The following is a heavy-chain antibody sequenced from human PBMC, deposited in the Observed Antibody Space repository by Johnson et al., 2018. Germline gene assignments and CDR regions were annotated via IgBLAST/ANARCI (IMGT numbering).Heavy chain of an antibody. D-gene: IGHD6-13*01. J-gene: IGHJ6*02. V-gene: IGHV3-9*01. CDR2: IGWNSGSI. Sequence: EVQLVESGGGLVQPGRSLRLSCAASGFTFDDYAMHWLRQAPGKGLEWVSGIGWNSGSIGYADSVKGRFTISRDNAKNSLYLQMNSLRDEDTAVYYCARAGSSLKYYYYGMDVWGQGTTVTVSS. CDR3: ARAGSSLKYYYYGMDV. CDR1: GFTFDDYA.